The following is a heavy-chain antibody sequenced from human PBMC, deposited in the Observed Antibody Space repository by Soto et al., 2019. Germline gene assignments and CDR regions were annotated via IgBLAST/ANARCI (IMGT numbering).Heavy chain of an antibody. CDR1: GHTFTSYA. CDR2: INAGNGNT. Sequence: QVQLVQSGAEVKKPGASVKVSCKTSGHTFTSYAMHWVRQAPGQRLEWMGWINAGNGNTKYSQNFQGRVTITGDTSASTTYMELNSLRSEDTAVYYCARGVIADIFDYWGQGTLVTVSS. V-gene: IGHV1-3*01. CDR3: ARGVIADIFDY. J-gene: IGHJ4*02. D-gene: IGHD2-15*01.